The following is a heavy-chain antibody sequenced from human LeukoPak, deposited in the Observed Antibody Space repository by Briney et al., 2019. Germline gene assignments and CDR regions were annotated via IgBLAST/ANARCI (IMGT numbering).Heavy chain of an antibody. CDR2: INHSGST. CDR1: GGSFSGYY. D-gene: IGHD3-22*01. V-gene: IGHV4-34*01. CDR3: ARINYFDSSGYYNSDY. Sequence: SETLSLTCAVYGGSFSGYYWSWIRQPPGEGLEWIGEINHSGSTNYNPSLKSRVTISVDTSKNQFSLKLSSVTAADTAVYYCARINYFDSSGYYNSDYWGQGTLVTVSS. J-gene: IGHJ4*02.